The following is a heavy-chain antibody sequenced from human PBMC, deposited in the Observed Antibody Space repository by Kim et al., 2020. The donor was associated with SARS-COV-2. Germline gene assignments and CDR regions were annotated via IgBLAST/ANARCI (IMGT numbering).Heavy chain of an antibody. Sequence: SETLSLTCAVYGGSFSGYYWSWIRQPPGKGLEWIGEINHSGSTNYNPSLKSRVTISVDTSKNQFSLKLSSVTAADTAVYYCARGSRKGLLRFLEWSLGAFDIWGQGTMVTVSS. D-gene: IGHD3-3*01. CDR1: GGSFSGYY. V-gene: IGHV4-34*01. CDR3: ARGSRKGLLRFLEWSLGAFDI. J-gene: IGHJ3*02. CDR2: INHSGST.